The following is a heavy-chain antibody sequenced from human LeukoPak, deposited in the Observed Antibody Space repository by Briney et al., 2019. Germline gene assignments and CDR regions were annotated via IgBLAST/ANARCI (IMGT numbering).Heavy chain of an antibody. V-gene: IGHV4-39*01. CDR2: IYYSGNT. Sequence: SETLSLTCTVSGGSIISSNYYCAWIRQPPGKGLEWIGSIYYSGNTYYNPSLKSRVTISVDTSKNQFSLKLTSVTAADTAVYYCARHNHNGWSDYWGQGTLVTVSS. J-gene: IGHJ4*02. CDR1: GGSIISSNYY. D-gene: IGHD6-19*01. CDR3: ARHNHNGWSDY.